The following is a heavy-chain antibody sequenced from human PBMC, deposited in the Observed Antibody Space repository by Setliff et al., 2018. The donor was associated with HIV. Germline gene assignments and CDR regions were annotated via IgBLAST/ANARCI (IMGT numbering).Heavy chain of an antibody. CDR3: AKTIGRYFDIFDN. Sequence: GSLRLSCAASGFTFSSYSMNWVRQAPGKGLEWIGRIYTSGSTNYNPSLKSRVTISVDTSKNQFSLKLNSVTAADTAVYYCAKTIGRYFDIFDNWGQGTLVTVSS. CDR2: IYTSGST. V-gene: IGHV4-4*08. CDR1: GFTFSSYS. D-gene: IGHD3-9*01. J-gene: IGHJ4*02.